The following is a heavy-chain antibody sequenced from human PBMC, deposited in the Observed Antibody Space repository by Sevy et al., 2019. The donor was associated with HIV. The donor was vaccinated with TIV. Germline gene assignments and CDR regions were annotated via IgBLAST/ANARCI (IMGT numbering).Heavy chain of an antibody. CDR3: ARDRGFSSTSEYGMDV. Sequence: ASVKVSCKASGGTFSKYAITWVRQAPGQGLEWMGGIIPIFGTANYAQKFQGRVTITADESTSTAYMELSSLRSEDTAFYYCARDRGFSSTSEYGMDVWGQGTTVTVSS. J-gene: IGHJ6*02. D-gene: IGHD2-2*01. CDR1: GGTFSKYA. CDR2: IIPIFGTA. V-gene: IGHV1-69*13.